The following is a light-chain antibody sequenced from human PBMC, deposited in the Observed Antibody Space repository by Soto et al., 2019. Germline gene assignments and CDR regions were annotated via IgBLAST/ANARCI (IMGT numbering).Light chain of an antibody. J-gene: IGKJ5*01. CDR2: GAS. CDR3: QQYGSSPGIT. CDR1: QSVSSSY. V-gene: IGKV3-20*01. Sequence: EMVLTQSPATLSLSPGESATLSCRASQSVSSSYLAWYQQKPGQAPRLLIYGASSRATGIPDRFSGSGSGTDFTLTISRLEPEDFAVYYCQQYGSSPGITFGQGTRLEIK.